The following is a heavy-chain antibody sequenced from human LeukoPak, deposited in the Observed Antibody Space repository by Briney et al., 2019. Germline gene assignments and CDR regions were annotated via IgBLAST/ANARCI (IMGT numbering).Heavy chain of an antibody. CDR3: AKYTNDYVWGSYREHDY. Sequence: GGPLRLSCAASGFTFRRYAMSWVRQAPGKGLEWVSAISGSGDSAYYADSVKGRFTISRDNSKNTLYLQMNSLRAEDTAVYYCAKYTNDYVWGSYREHDYWGQGTLVTVSS. D-gene: IGHD3-16*02. V-gene: IGHV3-23*01. CDR1: GFTFRRYA. CDR2: ISGSGDSA. J-gene: IGHJ4*02.